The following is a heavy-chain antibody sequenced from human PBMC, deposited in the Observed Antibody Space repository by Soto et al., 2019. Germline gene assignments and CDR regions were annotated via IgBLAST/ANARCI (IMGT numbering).Heavy chain of an antibody. Sequence: GGSLRLSCAASGFTFSSYSMNWVRQAPGKGLEWVSYISSSSSTIYYADSVKGRFTISRDNAKNSLYLQMNSLRAEDTAVYYCAREGRIFGVVMPPSGFDYWGQGTLVTVSS. CDR3: AREGRIFGVVMPPSGFDY. CDR2: ISSSSSTI. D-gene: IGHD3-3*01. V-gene: IGHV3-48*01. CDR1: GFTFSSYS. J-gene: IGHJ4*02.